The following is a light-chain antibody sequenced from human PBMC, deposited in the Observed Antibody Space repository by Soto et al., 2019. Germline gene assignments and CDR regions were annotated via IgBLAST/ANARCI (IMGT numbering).Light chain of an antibody. CDR3: MQALQTPYT. CDR1: QSLLHSKGYNY. Sequence: DLVMTQSPLSLPVTPGEPASISCRSSQSLLHSKGYNYLDWYLQKPGQSPQLLIYLGSNRASGVPDRFSGSGSGTDFTLKISRVEAEDVGVYYCMQALQTPYTFGQGTKLEIK. J-gene: IGKJ2*01. V-gene: IGKV2-28*01. CDR2: LGS.